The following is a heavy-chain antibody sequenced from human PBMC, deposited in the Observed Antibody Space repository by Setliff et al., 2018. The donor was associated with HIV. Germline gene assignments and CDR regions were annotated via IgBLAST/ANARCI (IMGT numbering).Heavy chain of an antibody. J-gene: IGHJ4*02. CDR3: VRDKTGDMWYFDS. CDR1: GDSFSTYS. Sequence: RASVKVSCKASGDSFSTYSMNWVRQAPGQGLEWVGGIIPYYRTINYAQRFQGRATITADISTSTVYMELRSLRSDDTAVYYCVRDKTGDMWYFDSWGQGTLVTVSS. V-gene: IGHV1-69*06. CDR2: IIPYYRTI. D-gene: IGHD7-27*01.